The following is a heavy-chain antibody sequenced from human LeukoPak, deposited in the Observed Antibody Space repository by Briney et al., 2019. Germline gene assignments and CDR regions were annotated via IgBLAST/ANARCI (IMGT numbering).Heavy chain of an antibody. V-gene: IGHV1-2*02. CDR1: GYTFTGYY. J-gene: IGHJ4*02. Sequence: ASVKVSCKASGYTFTGYYMHWVRQAPGQGLEWMGWINPNSGGTNYAQKFQGRVTMTRDTSISTAYMELSRLRSDDTAVYYCAINNWNYQQEFDYWGQGTLVTVSS. CDR3: AINNWNYQQEFDY. CDR2: INPNSGGT. D-gene: IGHD1-7*01.